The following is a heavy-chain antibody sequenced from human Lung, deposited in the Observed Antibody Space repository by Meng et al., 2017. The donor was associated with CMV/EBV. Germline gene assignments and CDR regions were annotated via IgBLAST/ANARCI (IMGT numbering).Heavy chain of an antibody. CDR2: ISYDVTKK. J-gene: IGHJ3*01. Sequence: SXKISCAASGFTFSNYILHWVRQAPGKGLEWLTFISYDVTKKYYADSVKGQFTISRDNSKNTVYLQMNSLRAEDTALYYCARDRLFALWGKGTVVPVAS. V-gene: IGHV3-30-3*01. CDR1: GFTFSNYI. CDR3: ARDRLFAL.